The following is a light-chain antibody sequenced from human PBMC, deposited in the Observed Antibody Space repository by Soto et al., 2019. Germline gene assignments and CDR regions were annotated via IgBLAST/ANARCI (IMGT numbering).Light chain of an antibody. J-gene: IGLJ3*02. Sequence: QSVLTQPASVSGSPGQSITISCTGTSSDIGGYNYVFWYQQFPGKAPKLMISEVNNRPSGVSSRFSGSRSGNTASLTISGVQAEDEAAYYCSSYTSSGTWVFGGGTKLTVL. CDR3: SSYTSSGTWV. CDR1: SSDIGGYNY. CDR2: EVN. V-gene: IGLV2-14*01.